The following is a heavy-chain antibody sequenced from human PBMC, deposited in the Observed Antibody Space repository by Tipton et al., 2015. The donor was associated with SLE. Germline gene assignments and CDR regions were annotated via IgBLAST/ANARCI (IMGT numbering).Heavy chain of an antibody. CDR1: GGSFSGYY. D-gene: IGHD6-19*01. Sequence: TLSLTCAVYGGSFSGYYWSWIRQPPGKGLEWIGEINHSGSTNYNPSLKSRVTISVDTSKNHFSLKLSSVTAADTAVYYCARAVEGYYYYFYGMDVWGQGTTVTVS. V-gene: IGHV4-34*01. CDR2: INHSGST. CDR3: ARAVEGYYYYFYGMDV. J-gene: IGHJ6*02.